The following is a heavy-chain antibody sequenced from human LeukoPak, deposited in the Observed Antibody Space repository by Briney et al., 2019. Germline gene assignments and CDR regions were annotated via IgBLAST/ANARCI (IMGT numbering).Heavy chain of an antibody. Sequence: AGGSLRLSCAASGFTFDDYAMHWVRQAPGKGLEWVSGISWNSGSIGYADSVKGRFTISRDNAKNSLYLQMNSLRAEDTAVYYCARSKRNGFDIWGQGTMVTVSS. V-gene: IGHV3-9*01. J-gene: IGHJ3*02. CDR3: ARSKRNGFDI. CDR1: GFTFDDYA. CDR2: ISWNSGSI.